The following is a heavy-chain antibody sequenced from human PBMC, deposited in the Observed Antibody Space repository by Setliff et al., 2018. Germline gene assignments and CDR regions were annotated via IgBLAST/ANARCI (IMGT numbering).Heavy chain of an antibody. CDR2: IYYSGST. D-gene: IGHD3-22*01. CDR3: ARAPRYFDSTGSYFDG. Sequence: PSETLSLTCTVSGGSISSGGYYWSWIRQHPGKGLEWIGYIYYSGSTYYNPSLKSRVTMSIDKSKNEFSLKMSSVTAADTAVYYCARAPRYFDSTGSYFDGWGQGTLVTVSS. J-gene: IGHJ4*02. V-gene: IGHV4-31*03. CDR1: GGSISSGGYY.